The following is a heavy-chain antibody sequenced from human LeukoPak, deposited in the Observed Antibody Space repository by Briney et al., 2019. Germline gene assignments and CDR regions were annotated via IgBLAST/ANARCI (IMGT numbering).Heavy chain of an antibody. CDR3: ASPSRYSYGYTSDY. Sequence: GGSLRLSCAASGFTVSSNYMSWVRQAPGKGLEWDSVIYSGGSTYYADSVKGRFTISRDNSKNTLYLQMNSLRAEDTAVYYCASPSRYSYGYTSDYWGQGTLVTVSS. CDR2: IYSGGST. CDR1: GFTVSSNY. V-gene: IGHV3-66*01. D-gene: IGHD5-18*01. J-gene: IGHJ4*02.